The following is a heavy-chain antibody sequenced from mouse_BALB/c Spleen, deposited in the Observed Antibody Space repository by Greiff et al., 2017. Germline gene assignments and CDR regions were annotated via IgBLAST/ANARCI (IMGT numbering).Heavy chain of an antibody. J-gene: IGHJ4*01. CDR3: ARWGGNYEAMDY. V-gene: IGHV5-9-4*01. D-gene: IGHD2-1*01. CDR2: ISSGGSYT. CDR1: GFTFSSYA. Sequence: EVQGVESGGGLVKPGGSLKLSCAASGFTFSSYAMSWVRQSPEKRLEWVAEISSGGSYTYYPDTVTGRFTISRDNAKNTLYLEMSSLRSEDTAMYYCARWGGNYEAMDYWGQGTSVTVSS.